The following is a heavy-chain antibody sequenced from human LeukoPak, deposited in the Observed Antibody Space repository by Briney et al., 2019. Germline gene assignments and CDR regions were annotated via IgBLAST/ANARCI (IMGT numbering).Heavy chain of an antibody. J-gene: IGHJ6*02. V-gene: IGHV3-21*01. D-gene: IGHD3-3*01. Sequence: GGSLRLSCAASGFTFSSYSMNWVRQAPGKGLEWVSSISSSSSYIYYADSVKGRFTISRDNAKNSLYLQMNSLRAEDTAVYYCAREPYDFWSGYYQSPCYGMDVWGQGTTVTVSS. CDR3: AREPYDFWSGYYQSPCYGMDV. CDR1: GFTFSSYS. CDR2: ISSSSSYI.